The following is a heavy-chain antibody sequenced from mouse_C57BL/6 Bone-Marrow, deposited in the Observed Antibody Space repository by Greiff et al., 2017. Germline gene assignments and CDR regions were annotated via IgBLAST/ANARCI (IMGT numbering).Heavy chain of an antibody. J-gene: IGHJ2*01. Sequence: VQLQQSGAELARPGASVKLSCKSSGYTFTSYGISWVKQRTGKGLEWIGEFYPRSGNTYYNEKFKGKATLTADKSSSTAYMELRSLTSEVSAVYFFASYSKDYWGQGTTRTVSS. CDR3: ASYSKDY. D-gene: IGHD2-5*01. V-gene: IGHV1-81*01. CDR1: GYTFTSYG. CDR2: FYPRSGNT.